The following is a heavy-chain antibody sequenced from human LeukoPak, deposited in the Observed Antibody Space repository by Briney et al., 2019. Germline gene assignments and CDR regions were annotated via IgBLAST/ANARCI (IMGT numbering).Heavy chain of an antibody. CDR2: INPSGGST. J-gene: IGHJ4*02. V-gene: IGHV1-46*01. CDR1: GYTFTSYY. Sequence: ASVKVSCKASGYTFTSYYMHWVRQAPGQGLEWMGIINPSGGSTSYAQKFQGRVTMTRDTSTSTVYMELSSLRSEDTAVYYCARDAISGYEIYYFDYWGQGTLVTVSS. D-gene: IGHD5-12*01. CDR3: ARDAISGYEIYYFDY.